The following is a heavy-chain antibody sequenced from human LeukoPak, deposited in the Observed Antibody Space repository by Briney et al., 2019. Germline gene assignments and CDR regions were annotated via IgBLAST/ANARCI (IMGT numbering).Heavy chain of an antibody. Sequence: PSETLSLTRTVPGGSISSYCWSWVRQPAGEGLEWIGRLCTSGSTAYNPSLRSRVTMSADTSKNHFSLKLDSVTAADTAVYYWARDCTGGSAYEDWFDPGGEGILVTVSS. V-gene: IGHV4-4*07. J-gene: IGHJ5*02. D-gene: IGHD2-8*02. CDR1: GGSISSYC. CDR3: ARDCTGGSAYEDWFDP. CDR2: LCTSGST.